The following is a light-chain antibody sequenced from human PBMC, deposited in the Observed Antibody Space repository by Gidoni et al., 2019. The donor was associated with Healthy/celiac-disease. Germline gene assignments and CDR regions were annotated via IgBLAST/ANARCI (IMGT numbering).Light chain of an antibody. CDR1: QSVLYSFNIKNY. J-gene: IGKJ1*01. V-gene: IGKV4-1*01. Sequence: DIVMTQSPDSLAVSLGERATINCKSSQSVLYSFNIKNYLAWYQQKPGQPPKLLIYWASTRESGVPDRFSGSGSGTDFTLTISSLQAEDVAVYYCQQYYSTPRTFGQGTKVEIK. CDR2: WAS. CDR3: QQYYSTPRT.